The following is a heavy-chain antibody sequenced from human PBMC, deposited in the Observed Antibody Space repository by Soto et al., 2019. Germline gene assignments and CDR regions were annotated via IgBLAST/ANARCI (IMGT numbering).Heavy chain of an antibody. D-gene: IGHD6-13*01. CDR1: GFTFSSYG. CDR2: IWYDGSNK. Sequence: GGSLRLSCAASGFTFSSYGMHWVRQAPGKGLEWVAVIWYDGSNKYYADSVKGRFTISRDNSKSTLYLQMNSLRAEDTAVYYCARDTLTIAAAGPFDYWGQGTLVTVSS. CDR3: ARDTLTIAAAGPFDY. V-gene: IGHV3-33*01. J-gene: IGHJ4*02.